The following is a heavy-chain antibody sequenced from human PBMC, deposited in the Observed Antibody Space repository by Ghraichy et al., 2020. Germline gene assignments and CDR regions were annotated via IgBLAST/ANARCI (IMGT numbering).Heavy chain of an antibody. Sequence: ASVKVSCKASGYTFTSYDITWVRQAPGQGLEWMGWISGYNGNTNYAQKLQGRVTMTTDASTATAYMELRSLRSDDTAVYYCARAPSIGYYYIPSPLDYWGQGTLVTVSS. CDR3: ARAPSIGYYYIPSPLDY. V-gene: IGHV1-18*01. CDR2: ISGYNGNT. D-gene: IGHD3-22*01. CDR1: GYTFTSYD. J-gene: IGHJ4*02.